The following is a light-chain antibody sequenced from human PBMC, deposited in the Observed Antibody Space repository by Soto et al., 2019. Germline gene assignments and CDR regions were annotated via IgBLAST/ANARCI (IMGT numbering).Light chain of an antibody. CDR3: SSFVGVDSFDVI. CDR1: GSDIGAYNY. Sequence: QSALTQPPSASGSPGQSVTISCTGTGSDIGAYNYVSWYQQYPGKAPKVMIYDVIKRPSGVPDRFSGSKSGNTASLTVSGLRADDEPVYYCSSFVGVDSFDVIFGGATKLTVL. V-gene: IGLV2-8*01. J-gene: IGLJ2*01. CDR2: DVI.